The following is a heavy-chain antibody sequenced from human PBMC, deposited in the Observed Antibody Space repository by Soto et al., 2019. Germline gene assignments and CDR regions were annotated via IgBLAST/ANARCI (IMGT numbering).Heavy chain of an antibody. D-gene: IGHD3-22*01. CDR3: ARSLYYFDSSGYPKLNWLDP. J-gene: IGHJ5*02. CDR2: IYYSGST. Sequence: SKTLSLTSTVSGGSISSDFWSWIRLPPGKGLEWIGHIYYSGSTNYNPSLKSRVTISVDRSKNQFSLKLRSVTAADTAVYYCARSLYYFDSSGYPKLNWLDPWGQGTLVTGSS. V-gene: IGHV4-59*01. CDR1: GGSISSDF.